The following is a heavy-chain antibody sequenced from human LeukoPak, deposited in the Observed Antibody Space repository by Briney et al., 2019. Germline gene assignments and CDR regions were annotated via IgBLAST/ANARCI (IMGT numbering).Heavy chain of an antibody. V-gene: IGHV1-8*01. J-gene: IGHJ4*02. Sequence: ASVQVSCQASGYTFTSYDINWVRQATGQGLEWMGWMNPNSGNTGYAQKFQGRVTMTRNTSISTAYMELSSLRSEDTAVYYCARVQLGGDYALDYWGQGTLVTVSS. CDR2: MNPNSGNT. D-gene: IGHD4-17*01. CDR3: ARVQLGGDYALDY. CDR1: GYTFTSYD.